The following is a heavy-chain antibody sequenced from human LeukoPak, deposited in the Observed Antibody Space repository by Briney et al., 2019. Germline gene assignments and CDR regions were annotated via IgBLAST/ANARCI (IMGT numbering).Heavy chain of an antibody. J-gene: IGHJ4*02. CDR2: IKQDGSGK. CDR1: RFILSSHW. V-gene: IGHV3-7*01. Sequence: GGSLRLSCAAYRFILSSHWMSWVRQAAGQGLEWVAIIKQDGSGKYYVDSVKGRFTISRDNAKNSLYLQMNSLRAEDRAVYYCARGTTYGRGDYWGQGTLVTVSS. CDR3: ARGTTYGRGDY. D-gene: IGHD4-17*01.